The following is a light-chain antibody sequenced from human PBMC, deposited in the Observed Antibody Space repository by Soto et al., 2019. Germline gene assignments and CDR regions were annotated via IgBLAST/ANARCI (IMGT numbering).Light chain of an antibody. CDR2: EAS. CDR3: QQYNNWPKYT. V-gene: IGKV3-15*01. CDR1: QSITSN. Sequence: EVVMTQSPATLSVSPGERATLSCRASQSITSNLAWYQQRPGQTPRLLIYEASNRATGIPARFSGSGSGTDFTLTITSLQSEAFVGYFCQQYNNWPKYTFCQGTKLQIK. J-gene: IGKJ2*01.